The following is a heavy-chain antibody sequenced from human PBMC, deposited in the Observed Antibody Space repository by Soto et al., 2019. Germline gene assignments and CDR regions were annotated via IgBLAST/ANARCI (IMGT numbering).Heavy chain of an antibody. J-gene: IGHJ4*02. V-gene: IGHV4-30-4*01. CDR1: GSSISSGDYY. CDR3: ARSRHSGSYFFDY. CDR2: IHHTGSP. Sequence: SETLSLTCTVSGSSISSGDYYWSWIRQPPGKGLEWIAYIHHTGSPYYNLSLKSRLTISIDTSKNQFSLRLSSVTAADTAVYYCARSRHSGSYFFDYWGQGILVTVSS. D-gene: IGHD1-26*01.